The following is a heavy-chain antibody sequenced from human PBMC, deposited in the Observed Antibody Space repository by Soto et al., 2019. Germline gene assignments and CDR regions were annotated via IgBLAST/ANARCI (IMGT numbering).Heavy chain of an antibody. D-gene: IGHD6-6*01. CDR3: ARGAARPSWFDP. CDR1: GYTFTGYY. Sequence: ASVKVSCKASGYTFTGYYMHWVRQAPGQGLEWMGWINPSSGGTNYAQKFQGWVTMTRDTSISTAYMELSRLRSDDTAVYYCARGAARPSWFDPWGQGTLVTVSS. J-gene: IGHJ5*02. CDR2: INPSSGGT. V-gene: IGHV1-2*04.